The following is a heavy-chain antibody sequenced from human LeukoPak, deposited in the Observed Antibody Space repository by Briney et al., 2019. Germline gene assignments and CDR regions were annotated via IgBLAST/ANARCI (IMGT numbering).Heavy chain of an antibody. D-gene: IGHD6-13*01. CDR1: GFTFSSYG. CDR3: AKIAAAGTDY. CDR2: ISYDGSNK. J-gene: IGHJ4*02. V-gene: IGHV3-30*18. Sequence: GRSLRLSCAASGFTFSSYGMHWVRQAPGKGLEWVAVISYDGSNKYYADTVKGRFTISRDNSKNTLYLQMNSLRAEDTAVYYCAKIAAAGTDYWGQGTLVTVSS.